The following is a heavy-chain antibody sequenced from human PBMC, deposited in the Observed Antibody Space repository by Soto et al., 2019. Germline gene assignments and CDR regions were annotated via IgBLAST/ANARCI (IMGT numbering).Heavy chain of an antibody. CDR1: GGTFSSYT. CDR2: IIPILGIA. J-gene: IGHJ2*01. V-gene: IGHV1-69*02. D-gene: IGHD6-13*01. CDR3: ARGLAAAGAGIWYFDL. Sequence: QVQLVQSGAEVKKPGSSVKVSCKASGGTFSSYTISWVRQAPGQGLEWLGRIIPILGIANDEQKFQGRVTITADNSTSTAYMELSSLRAEDTAVYYCARGLAAAGAGIWYFDLWGRGTLVTVSS.